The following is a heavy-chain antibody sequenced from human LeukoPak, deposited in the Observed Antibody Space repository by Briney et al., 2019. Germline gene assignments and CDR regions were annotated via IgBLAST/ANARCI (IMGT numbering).Heavy chain of an antibody. V-gene: IGHV4-59*11. D-gene: IGHD3-3*01. CDR2: IYYSGTT. Sequence: SETLSLTCTVSGGSISSHYWSRIRQPPGKGLEWIGHIYYSGTTSYSPSLKSRVTISLDASKSQFSLRLSSVTAADMALYYCARRIFGVVTFFDSWGQGTLVTVSS. J-gene: IGHJ4*02. CDR3: ARRIFGVVTFFDS. CDR1: GGSISSHY.